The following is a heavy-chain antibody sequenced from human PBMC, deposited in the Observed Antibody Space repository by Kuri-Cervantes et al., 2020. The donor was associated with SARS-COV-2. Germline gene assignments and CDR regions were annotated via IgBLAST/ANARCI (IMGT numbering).Heavy chain of an antibody. CDR1: GFTFDDYA. D-gene: IGHD6-19*01. CDR3: ASDSSGWYRDAFDI. J-gene: IGHJ3*02. CDR2: ISWNSNNI. Sequence: SLKISCAASGFTFDDYAMHWVRQAPGKGLEWVSGISWNSNNIDYVDSVKGRFTISRDNAKNSLYLQMNSLRAEDTAVYYCASDSSGWYRDAFDIWGQGTMVTVSS. V-gene: IGHV3-9*01.